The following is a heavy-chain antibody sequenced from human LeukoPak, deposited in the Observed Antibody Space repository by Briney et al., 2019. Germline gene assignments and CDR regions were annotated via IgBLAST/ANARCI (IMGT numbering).Heavy chain of an antibody. V-gene: IGHV1-2*02. J-gene: IGHJ4*02. CDR3: ARDLYSSGWPTFDY. CDR1: GYTFTGYY. CDR2: INPNSGGT. Sequence: ASVKVSCKASGYTFTGYYIHWVRQAPGQGLEWMGWINPNSGGTNSAQNFQGRVTMTRDTSISTAYMELNRLTPDDTAVYYCARDLYSSGWPTFDYWGQGTLVTVSS. D-gene: IGHD6-19*01.